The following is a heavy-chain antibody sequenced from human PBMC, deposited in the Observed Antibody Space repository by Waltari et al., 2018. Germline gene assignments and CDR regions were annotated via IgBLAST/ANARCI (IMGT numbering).Heavy chain of an antibody. CDR3: ATDIPPDESQIAVLGITKYDAMDV. V-gene: IGHV1-24*01. Sequence: QVQLVQSGPEVRKPGASVKVSCKVSGAPLTELSIHWVRLAPCKGLEWMGGVDPEDGETIYAQKFQGRVTMTEDTSTDIAYMELSSLRSEDTAVYYCATDIPPDESQIAVLGITKYDAMDVWGQGTTVTVSS. CDR2: VDPEDGET. CDR1: GAPLTELS. J-gene: IGHJ6*02. D-gene: IGHD1-20*01.